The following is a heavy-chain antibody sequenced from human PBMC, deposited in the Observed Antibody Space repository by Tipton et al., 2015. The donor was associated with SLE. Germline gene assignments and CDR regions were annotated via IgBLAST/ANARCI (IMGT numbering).Heavy chain of an antibody. CDR1: GFTFSDYY. D-gene: IGHD3-16*02. CDR2: ISSSGSTI. CDR3: ARGAYYDYIWGSYRHGDY. Sequence: SGFTFSDYYMSWIRQAPGKGLEWVSYISSSGSTIYYADSVKGRFTISRDNAKNSLYLQMNSLRAEDTAVYYCARGAYYDYIWGSYRHGDYWGQGTLVTVSS. J-gene: IGHJ4*02. V-gene: IGHV3-11*04.